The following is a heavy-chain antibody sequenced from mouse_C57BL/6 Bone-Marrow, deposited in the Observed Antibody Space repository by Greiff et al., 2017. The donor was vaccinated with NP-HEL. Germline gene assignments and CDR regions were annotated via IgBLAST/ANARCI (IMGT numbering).Heavy chain of an antibody. J-gene: IGHJ3*01. Sequence: VKLMESGAELARPGASVKLSCKASGYTFTSYGISWVKQRTGQGLEWIGEIYPRSGNTYYNEKFKGKATLTADKSSSTAYMELRSLTSDDSAVYFCARDGNYVWFAYWGQGTLVTVSA. V-gene: IGHV1-81*01. CDR2: IYPRSGNT. CDR3: ARDGNYVWFAY. D-gene: IGHD2-1*01. CDR1: GYTFTSYG.